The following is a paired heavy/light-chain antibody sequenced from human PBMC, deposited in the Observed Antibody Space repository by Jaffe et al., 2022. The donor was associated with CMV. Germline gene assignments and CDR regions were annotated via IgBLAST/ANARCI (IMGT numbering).Heavy chain of an antibody. CDR3: ARGGPGAFDV. J-gene: IGHJ3*01. Sequence: EVQLVEAGGDLVQPGGSLRLSCFASEFSFSIHWMHWVRQAPGKGLVWVSYANGDGRRTSYADSVKGRFTVSRDNAKNTLYLQMNSLRVEDTAVYYCARGGPGAFDVWGQGTLVTVSS. CDR1: EFSFSIHW. V-gene: IGHV3-74*01. D-gene: IGHD1-26*01. CDR2: ANGDGRRT.
Light chain of an antibody. CDR3: MQATQFPNT. V-gene: IGKV2-24*01. Sequence: DIVMTQTPLSSPVTLGQPASISCRSSQSLVNSDGETTLSWLQQRPGQPPRLLIYKVSNRFSGVPDRFSGSGAGTDFTLKISRVEAEDVGVYYCMQATQFPNTFGQGTKLEIK. J-gene: IGKJ2*01. CDR1: QSLVNSDGETT. CDR2: KVS.